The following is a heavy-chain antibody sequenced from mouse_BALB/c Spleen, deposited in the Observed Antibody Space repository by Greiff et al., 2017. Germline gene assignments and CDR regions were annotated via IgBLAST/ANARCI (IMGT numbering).Heavy chain of an antibody. Sequence: EVKLLESGGGLVKPGGSLKLSCAASGFTFSSYAMSWVRQTPEKRLEWVASISSGGSTYYPDSVKGRFTISRDNARNILYLQMSSLRSEDTAMYYCARDPYRSYGFAYWGQGTLVTVSA. CDR1: GFTFSSYA. J-gene: IGHJ3*01. CDR3: ARDPYRSYGFAY. D-gene: IGHD1-1*01. CDR2: ISSGGST. V-gene: IGHV5-6-5*01.